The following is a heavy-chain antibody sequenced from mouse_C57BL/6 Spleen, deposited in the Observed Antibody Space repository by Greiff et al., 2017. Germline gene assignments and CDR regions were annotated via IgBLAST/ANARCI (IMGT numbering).Heavy chain of an antibody. Sequence: QVQLQQSGAELVKPGASVKLSCKASGYTFTEYTIHWVKQRPGQGLEWIGWFYPGSGSIKYNEKFKGKATLTADKASSTVYMELSRVTSEDSAVYFCAGDEDPGGYLDVGGTGTTVTVSS. J-gene: IGHJ1*03. V-gene: IGHV1-62-2*01. CDR1: GYTFTEYT. CDR3: AGDEDPGGYLDV. CDR2: FYPGSGSI.